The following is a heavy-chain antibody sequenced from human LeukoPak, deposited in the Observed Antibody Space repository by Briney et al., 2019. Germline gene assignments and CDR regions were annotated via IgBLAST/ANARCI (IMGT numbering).Heavy chain of an antibody. D-gene: IGHD3-10*01. CDR1: GGTFSSYA. CDR2: IIPIFTTA. Sequence: GASVKVSCKASGGTFSSYANSWVRQAPGQGLEWMGGIIPIFTTANHAQKFQGRVTITADESTSTAYMELSSLRSEDTAVYYCARVGGSGSYTSHYFDYWGQGTLVTVSS. J-gene: IGHJ4*02. CDR3: ARVGGSGSYTSHYFDY. V-gene: IGHV1-69*13.